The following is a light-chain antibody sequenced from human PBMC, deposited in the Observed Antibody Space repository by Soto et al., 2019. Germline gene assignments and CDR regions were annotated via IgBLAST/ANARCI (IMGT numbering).Light chain of an antibody. CDR2: LGS. V-gene: IGKV2-28*01. CDR1: QSLLHSSGYNH. J-gene: IGKJ1*01. CDR3: MQPLQAPWT. Sequence: DIVMAQSPLSLPVTPGEPASISCRSSQSLLHSSGYNHLDWYLQNPGQSPQLLIYLGSNRASGVPDRFSGSASGTDFTLKISRVEAEDVGVYYCMQPLQAPWTFGQGTKVEIK.